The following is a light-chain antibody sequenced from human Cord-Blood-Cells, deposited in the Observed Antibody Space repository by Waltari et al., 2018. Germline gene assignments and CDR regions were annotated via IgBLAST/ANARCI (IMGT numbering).Light chain of an antibody. CDR2: DVS. Sequence: QSALTQPASVSGSPGQSITIACTGTSRDGGGYYYVSWYQQHQGKAPKLMSYDVSKRPSGVSNRFSGSKSGNTASLTISGLQAEDEADYYCSSYTSSSTLVFGGGTKLTVL. CDR1: SRDGGGYYY. J-gene: IGLJ3*02. CDR3: SSYTSSSTLV. V-gene: IGLV2-14*01.